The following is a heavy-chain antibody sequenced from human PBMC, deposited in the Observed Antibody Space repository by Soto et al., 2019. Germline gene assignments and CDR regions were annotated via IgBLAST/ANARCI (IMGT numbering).Heavy chain of an antibody. CDR2: IWYDGSNK. J-gene: IGHJ6*02. CDR1: GFTFSSYG. D-gene: IGHD3-9*01. V-gene: IGHV3-33*01. Sequence: QVQLVESGGGVVQPGRSLRLSCAASGFTFSSYGMHWVRQAPGKGLEWVAVIWYDGSNKYYADSVKGRFTISRDNSKNTLYLQMNSLRAEDTAVYYCARVGTNYDILTGPPYYYYYYGMDVWGQGTTVTVSS. CDR3: ARVGTNYDILTGPPYYYYYYGMDV.